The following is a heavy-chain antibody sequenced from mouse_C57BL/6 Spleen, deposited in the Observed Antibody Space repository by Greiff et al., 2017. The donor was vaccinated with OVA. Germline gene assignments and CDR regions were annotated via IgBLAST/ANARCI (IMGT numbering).Heavy chain of an antibody. D-gene: IGHD2-14*01. CDR3: ARHHYGHDGGTWFAY. J-gene: IGHJ3*01. V-gene: IGHV5-6*01. CDR1: GFTFSSYG. Sequence: EVQLQESGGDLVKPGGSLKLSCAASGFTFSSYGMSWVRQTPDKRLEWVATISSGGSYTYYPDSVKGRFTISRDNAKNTLYLQMSSLKSEDTAMYYCARHHYGHDGGTWFAYWGQGTLVTVSA. CDR2: ISSGGSYT.